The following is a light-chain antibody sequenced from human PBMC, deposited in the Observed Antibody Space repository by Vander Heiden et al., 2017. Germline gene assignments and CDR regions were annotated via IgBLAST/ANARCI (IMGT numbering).Light chain of an antibody. CDR2: DTS. CDR1: QTIRRH. V-gene: IGKV1-39*01. CDR3: HQTYSSHS. J-gene: IGKJ3*01. Sequence: DIQMTQSPSSLAASVGVRVTITCRASQTIRRHLNWYQQKPGKAPKLLIFDTSRLQSGVPSRFSDSGSGTDFTLIISSLQPEDFATYYCHQTYSSHSFGPGTRVDV.